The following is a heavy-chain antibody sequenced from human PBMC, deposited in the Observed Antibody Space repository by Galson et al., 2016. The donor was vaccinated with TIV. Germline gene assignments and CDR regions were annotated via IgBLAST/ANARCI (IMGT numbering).Heavy chain of an antibody. D-gene: IGHD5-12*01. V-gene: IGHV4-4*09. CDR1: GGSMNTYF. J-gene: IGHJ2*01. CDR2: IFTTGST. Sequence: LSLTCTVSGGSMNTYFWSWIRQSPGKGLEWIGYIFTTGSTNYIPPLKGRATISIDTSKNQFSLKLTSATAADTAVYYCARDFSGYSGWYFGLWGRGTLVTVSS. CDR3: ARDFSGYSGWYFGL.